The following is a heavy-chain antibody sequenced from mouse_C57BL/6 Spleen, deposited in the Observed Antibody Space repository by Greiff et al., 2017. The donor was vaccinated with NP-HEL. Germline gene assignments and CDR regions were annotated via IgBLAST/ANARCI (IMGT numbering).Heavy chain of an antibody. CDR2: ISYDGSN. J-gene: IGHJ1*03. V-gene: IGHV3-6*01. Sequence: VQLQQSGPGLVKPSQSLSLTCSVTGYSITSGYYWNWLRQFPGNKLEWMGYISYDGSNNYNPSLKNRISITRDTSKNQFFLKLNSVTTEDTATDYCARGDGNYVYWYFDVWGTGTTVTVSS. CDR3: ARGDGNYVYWYFDV. CDR1: GYSITSGYY. D-gene: IGHD2-1*01.